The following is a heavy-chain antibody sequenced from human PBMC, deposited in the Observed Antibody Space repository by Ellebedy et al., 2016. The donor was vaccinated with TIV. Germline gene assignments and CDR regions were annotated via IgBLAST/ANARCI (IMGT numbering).Heavy chain of an antibody. CDR1: GFTFSSFA. D-gene: IGHD2-2*01. Sequence: GESLKISCAASGFTFSSFAMHWVRQSPGKGLEWVAVISHDGSNKYYADSVKGRFTISRDNSKNTLYLQMNSLRAEDTAVYYCASQYCSSTSCWDGTFDIWGQGTMVTVSS. J-gene: IGHJ3*02. CDR2: ISHDGSNK. V-gene: IGHV3-30-3*01. CDR3: ASQYCSSTSCWDGTFDI.